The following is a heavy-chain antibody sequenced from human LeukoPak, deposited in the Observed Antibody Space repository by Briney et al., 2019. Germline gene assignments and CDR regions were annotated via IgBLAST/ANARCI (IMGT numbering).Heavy chain of an antibody. CDR2: ISSRSTSI. J-gene: IGHJ4*02. CDR1: GFTFSSYD. CDR3: ARDYIAYDPLDY. D-gene: IGHD3-3*01. V-gene: IGHV3-21*01. Sequence: PGGALRLSCAASGFTFSSYDMNWVRQAPGKGLEWVSSISSRSTSIYYADSVKGRFTISRDNAKNSLYLQMNSLRAEDTAVYWCARDYIAYDPLDYWGQGTLVTVSS.